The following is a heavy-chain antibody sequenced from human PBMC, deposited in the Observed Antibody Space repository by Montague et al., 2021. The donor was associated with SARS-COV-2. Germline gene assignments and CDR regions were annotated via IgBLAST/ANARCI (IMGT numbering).Heavy chain of an antibody. CDR2: ISYRGDS. CDR1: GGSISSSNYY. D-gene: IGHD1-1*01. CDR3: AKPQATGNYYY. J-gene: IGHJ4*02. Sequence: SETLSLTCTVSGGSISSSNYYWVWLRQPPGQGLEWIGCISYRGDSYSNPSLKSRLTISAYTSQNQFSLKLSSVTAADTAVYYCAKPQATGNYYYWGQGTLVTVSS. V-gene: IGHV4-39*01.